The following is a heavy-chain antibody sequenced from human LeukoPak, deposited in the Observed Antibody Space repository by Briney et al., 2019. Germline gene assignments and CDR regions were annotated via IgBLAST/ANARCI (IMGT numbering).Heavy chain of an antibody. CDR3: ARGIFYYYDSSGSPDY. CDR1: GGSISSYY. Sequence: SETLSLTCTVSGGSISSYYWSWIRQPPGKGLEWIGYIYYSGSTNYNPSLKSRVTISVDTSKNQFSLKLSSVTAADTAVYYCARGIFYYYDSSGSPDYWGQGTLVTVSS. D-gene: IGHD3-22*01. V-gene: IGHV4-59*12. CDR2: IYYSGST. J-gene: IGHJ4*02.